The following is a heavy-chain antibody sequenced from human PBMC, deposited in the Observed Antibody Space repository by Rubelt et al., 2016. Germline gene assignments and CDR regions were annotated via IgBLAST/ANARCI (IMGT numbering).Heavy chain of an antibody. CDR1: GGTFSSYA. CDR2: IIPIFGTA. CDR3: ARKSYGDTGYYFDY. D-gene: IGHD4-17*01. Sequence: QVQLVQSGAEVKKPGSSVKVSCKASGGTFSSYAISWVRQAPGQGLEWMGGIIPIFGTANYAQKFQGRVTMTADESTSTAYMELSSLRSEDTAVYYCARKSYGDTGYYFDYWGQGTLVTVSS. J-gene: IGHJ4*02. V-gene: IGHV1-69*01.